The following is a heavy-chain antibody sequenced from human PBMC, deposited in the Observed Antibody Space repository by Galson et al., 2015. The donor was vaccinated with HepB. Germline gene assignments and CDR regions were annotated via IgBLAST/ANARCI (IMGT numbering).Heavy chain of an antibody. D-gene: IGHD4-11*01. CDR3: ARDRGWNDYSYYMDV. J-gene: IGHJ6*03. CDR2: VVPIVGGA. CDR1: GDTFSSHA. V-gene: IGHV1-69*04. Sequence: SVKVSCKASGDTFSSHAISWVRQSPGQGLEWMGKVVPIVGGANNAHRFQGRVTITADKSKSTAYMDMRSLRSEDTAVYYCARDRGWNDYSYYMDVWGEGTPVTVSS.